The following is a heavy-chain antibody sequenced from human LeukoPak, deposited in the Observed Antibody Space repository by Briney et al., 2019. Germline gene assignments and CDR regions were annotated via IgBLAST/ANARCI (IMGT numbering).Heavy chain of an antibody. V-gene: IGHV5-51*01. CDR2: IYPGDSDT. Sequence: PGEAPQIFFKGSGYSFTSYWIGWGGRMPGKGGEWMGIIYPGDSDTRYSPSFQGQVTISAHKSISTAYLQWSSLKASDTAMYYCAVRTDGFDYWGQGTLVTVSS. D-gene: IGHD1-14*01. J-gene: IGHJ4*02. CDR3: AVRTDGFDY. CDR1: GYSFTSYW.